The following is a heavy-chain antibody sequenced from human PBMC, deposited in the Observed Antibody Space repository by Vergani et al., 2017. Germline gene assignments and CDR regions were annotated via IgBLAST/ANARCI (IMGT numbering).Heavy chain of an antibody. CDR2: ISWNSGSI. CDR1: GFTVSSNY. CDR3: AKGLGYSSGWGLDY. D-gene: IGHD6-19*01. J-gene: IGHJ4*02. V-gene: IGHV3-9*01. Sequence: EVQLVESGGGLIQPGGSLRLSCAASGFTVSSNYMSWVRQAPGKGLEWVSGISWNSGSIGYADSVKGRFTISRDNAKNSLYLQMNSLRAEDTALYYCAKGLGYSSGWGLDYWGQGTLVTVSS.